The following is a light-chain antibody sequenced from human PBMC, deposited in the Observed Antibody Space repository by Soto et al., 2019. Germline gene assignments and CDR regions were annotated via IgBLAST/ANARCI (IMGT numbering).Light chain of an antibody. J-gene: IGLJ3*02. CDR3: ETWDSNTRV. V-gene: IGLV4-60*02. CDR1: SGHSSYI. Sequence: QLVLTQSSSASASLGSSVKLTCTLSSGHSSYIIEWHQQQPGKAPRYLMKLEGSGSYNKGSAVPDRFSGSSSGADRYLTISNLQFEDEADYYCETWDSNTRVFGGGTKLTVL. CDR2: LEGSGSY.